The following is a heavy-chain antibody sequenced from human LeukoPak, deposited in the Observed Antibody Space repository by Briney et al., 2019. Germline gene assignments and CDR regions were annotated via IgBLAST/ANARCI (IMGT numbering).Heavy chain of an antibody. CDR1: GFTFSSYW. CDR3: ARDPGYCSSTSCHFDY. D-gene: IGHD2-2*01. CDR2: IKQDGSEK. J-gene: IGHJ4*02. V-gene: IGHV3-7*01. Sequence: PGGSLRLSCAASGFTFSSYWMSWVRQAPGKGLEWVANIKQDGSEKYYVDSVKGRFTISRDNAKNSLYLQMNSLRAEDTAVYYCARDPGYCSSTSCHFDYWGQGTLVTVSS.